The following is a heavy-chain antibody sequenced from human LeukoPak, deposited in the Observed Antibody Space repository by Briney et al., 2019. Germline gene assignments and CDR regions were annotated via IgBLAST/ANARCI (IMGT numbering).Heavy chain of an antibody. D-gene: IGHD3-10*01. Sequence: GGSLRLSCAASGFTFSSHAMSWVRQAPGKGLEWVSSIGGSGKNTFYADAVKGRFTISRDNSKDTLYLQMDSLRAEDTAVYYCAKDLETINPTMDWGQGTLVTVSS. V-gene: IGHV3-23*01. CDR1: GFTFSSHA. CDR3: AKDLETINPTMD. J-gene: IGHJ4*02. CDR2: IGGSGKNT.